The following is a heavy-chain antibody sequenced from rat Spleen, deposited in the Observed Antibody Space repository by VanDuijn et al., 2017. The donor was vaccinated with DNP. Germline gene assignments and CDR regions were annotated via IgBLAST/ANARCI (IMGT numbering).Heavy chain of an antibody. CDR2: IWSGGST. J-gene: IGHJ4*01. CDR3: ARNYGLMDA. Sequence: QVQLKESGPGLVQPSQTLSLTCTVSGFSLTSYGVSWVRQPPGKGLEWLGAIWSGGSTDYNSALKSRLSINRDTSKSQVFLKMNSLQTEDTAMYFCARNYGLMDAWGQGISVTVSS. D-gene: IGHD1-11*01. CDR1: GFSLTSYG. V-gene: IGHV2-16*01.